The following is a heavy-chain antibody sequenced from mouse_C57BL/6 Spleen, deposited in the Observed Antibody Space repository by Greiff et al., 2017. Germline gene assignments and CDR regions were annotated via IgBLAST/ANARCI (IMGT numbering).Heavy chain of an antibody. Sequence: EVKVVESGEGLVKPGGSLKLSCAASGFTFSSYAMSWVRQTPEKRLEWVAYISSGGDYIYYADTVKGRFTISRDNARNTLYLQMSSLKSEDTAMYYCTRGLMSYFDYWGQGTTLTVSS. CDR3: TRGLMSYFDY. V-gene: IGHV5-9-1*02. J-gene: IGHJ2*01. CDR1: GFTFSSYA. CDR2: ISSGGDYI. D-gene: IGHD6-2*01.